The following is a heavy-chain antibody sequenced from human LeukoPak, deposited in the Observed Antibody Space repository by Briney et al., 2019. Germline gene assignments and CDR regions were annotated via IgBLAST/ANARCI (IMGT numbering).Heavy chain of an antibody. CDR3: ARVLMSLRGVIMGLDY. J-gene: IGHJ4*02. Sequence: SETLSLTCTVSGGSISSYYWSWLRQPPGKGLEWVGFIYYSGSTNYNPSLKSRVTISVDTSKNQFSLKLSSVTAADTAVDYCARVLMSLRGVIMGLDYWGQGTLVTVSS. CDR2: IYYSGST. V-gene: IGHV4-59*01. D-gene: IGHD3-10*01. CDR1: GGSISSYY.